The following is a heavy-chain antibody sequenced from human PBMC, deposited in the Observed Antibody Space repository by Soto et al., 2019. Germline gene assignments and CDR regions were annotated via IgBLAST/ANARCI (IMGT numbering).Heavy chain of an antibody. CDR2: ILPMLYIT. J-gene: IGHJ3*02. CDR1: GGTFSTYT. D-gene: IGHD6-13*01. V-gene: IGHV1-69*02. CDR3: TLGSWSAETFDI. Sequence: QVQLVQSGAEVKKPGSSVKVSCKASGGTFSTYTIIWVRQAPGQGLEWMGRILPMLYITNSAQRFQGRVTITADKSTSTAYLELSSLRSEDTAVYYCTLGSWSAETFDIWGRGTMVTVSS.